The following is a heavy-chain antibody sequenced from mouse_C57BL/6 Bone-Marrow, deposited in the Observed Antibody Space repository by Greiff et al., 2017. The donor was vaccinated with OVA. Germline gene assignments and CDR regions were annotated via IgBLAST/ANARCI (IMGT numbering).Heavy chain of an antibody. CDR3: TRDDGYYFYYAMDY. CDR1: GFTFSSYA. D-gene: IGHD2-3*01. V-gene: IGHV5-9-1*02. CDR2: ISSGGDYI. J-gene: IGHJ4*01. Sequence: EVQLVESGEGLVKPGGSLKLSCAASGFTFSSYAMSWVRQTPEKRLEWVAYISSGGDYIYYADTVKGRFTISRDNARNTLYLQMSSLKSEDTAMYYCTRDDGYYFYYAMDYWGQGTSVTVSS.